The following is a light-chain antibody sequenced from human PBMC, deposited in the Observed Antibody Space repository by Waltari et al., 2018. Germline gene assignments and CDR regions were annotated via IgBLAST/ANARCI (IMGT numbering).Light chain of an antibody. CDR1: QSVSRA. Sequence: ELVLTQSPGTLSLSLGERATLSCRASQSVSRALTWYQQKPGQAPRLLIYGASTRAPGIPDRFSGSGSGTDFSLTISRLEPDDFAVYYCQHYLRLPVTFGQGTTVEV. V-gene: IGKV3-20*01. CDR2: GAS. J-gene: IGKJ1*01. CDR3: QHYLRLPVT.